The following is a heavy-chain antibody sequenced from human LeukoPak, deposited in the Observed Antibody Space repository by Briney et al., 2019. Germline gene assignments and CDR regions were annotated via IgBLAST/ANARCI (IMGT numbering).Heavy chain of an antibody. V-gene: IGHV3-23*01. CDR1: GFTFSSYA. CDR3: AKAGSDYWYFDL. J-gene: IGHJ2*01. CDR2: ISESGDNT. Sequence: GGSLRLSWAASGFTFSSYAMSWVRQAPGKGLEWVSAISESGDNTYYADSVKGRFTVSRDNSKNTLYLPMDSMRAEETAVNYCAKAGSDYWYFDLWGRGTLVTVSS.